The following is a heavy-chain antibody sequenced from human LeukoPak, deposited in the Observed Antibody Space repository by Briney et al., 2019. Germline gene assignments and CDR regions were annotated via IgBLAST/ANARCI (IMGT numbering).Heavy chain of an antibody. V-gene: IGHV1-46*01. J-gene: IGHJ4*02. Sequence: GASVKVSCKASGYTFIAYYIHWVRQAPGQGLEWMGIINPSGGSTTYAQNFQGRVTMTRDTSTSAVYMELGSLGSEDTAVYYCARGGSLAVAPRLYYFDYWGQGTLVTVSS. CDR3: ARGGSLAVAPRLYYFDY. D-gene: IGHD6-19*01. CDR2: INPSGGST. CDR1: GYTFIAYY.